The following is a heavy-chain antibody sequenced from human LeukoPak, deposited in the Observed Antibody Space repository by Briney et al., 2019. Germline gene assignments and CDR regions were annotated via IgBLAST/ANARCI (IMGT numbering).Heavy chain of an antibody. J-gene: IGHJ4*02. D-gene: IGHD2-15*01. Sequence: GGSLRLSCAASGFIFNSYSMHWVRQAPGKGLEWVAVISYDGSQIFYSDSVKGRFCISRDSSKNTLSLQLNSLRPEDSAIYYCGRDVDADTGGFPSGPIDYWGQGTLVTVSS. CDR3: GRDVDADTGGFPSGPIDY. CDR2: ISYDGSQI. CDR1: GFIFNSYS. V-gene: IGHV3-30-3*01.